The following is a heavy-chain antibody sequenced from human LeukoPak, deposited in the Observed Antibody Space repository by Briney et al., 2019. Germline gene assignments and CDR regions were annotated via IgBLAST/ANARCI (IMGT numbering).Heavy chain of an antibody. CDR1: GFTFSGHY. J-gene: IGHJ4*02. Sequence: GGSLSLSCTASGFTFSGHYMSWVRQAPGKGLEWVGRSRNKANSYSIDYAASVKGRFIISRDDSEISLYLQLSSLKTEDTAVYYCARGFWSYCSNSGCWLSFDYWGQGALVTVSS. D-gene: IGHD2-2*01. V-gene: IGHV3-72*01. CDR3: ARGFWSYCSNSGCWLSFDY. CDR2: SRNKANSYSI.